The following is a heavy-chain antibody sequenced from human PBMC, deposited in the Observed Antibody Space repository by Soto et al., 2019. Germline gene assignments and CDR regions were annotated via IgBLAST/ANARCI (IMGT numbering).Heavy chain of an antibody. CDR2: ITFRGDNT. CDR1: GFTFGSYA. D-gene: IGHD1-1*01. Sequence: EVQLLESGGGLVPPGGSLRLSCAASGFTFGSYAMSCVRQAPGEGLEWLAGITFRGDNTYYADSVKGRFTLSRDNSRNRLDLHMNRLNVEDTALYYCAKLGTMGVFDNWGQGTLLTVSS. V-gene: IGHV3-23*01. J-gene: IGHJ4*02. CDR3: AKLGTMGVFDN.